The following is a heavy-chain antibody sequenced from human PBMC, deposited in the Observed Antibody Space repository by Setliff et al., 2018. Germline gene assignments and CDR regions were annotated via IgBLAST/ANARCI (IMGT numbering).Heavy chain of an antibody. Sequence: ASVKVSCKASGYTFTSYGTSWVRQAPGQGLEWMGWMNAHSGNSGCAQKFQGRVTMTRDTSISTAYMELNSLQYEDTAVYYCARGKWFRLDKSAWSNWFDPWGQGTLVTVSS. D-gene: IGHD5-12*01. V-gene: IGHV1-8*02. J-gene: IGHJ5*02. CDR2: MNAHSGNS. CDR1: GYTFTSYG. CDR3: ARGKWFRLDKSAWSNWFDP.